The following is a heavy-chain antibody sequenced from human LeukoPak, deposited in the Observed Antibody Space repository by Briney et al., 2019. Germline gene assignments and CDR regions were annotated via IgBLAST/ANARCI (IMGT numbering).Heavy chain of an antibody. CDR1: GGSISSYY. CDR3: ARDYDSSGYLGY. CDR2: IYYSGST. D-gene: IGHD3-22*01. V-gene: IGHV4-59*01. Sequence: SETLSLTCTVSGGSISSYYWSWIRQPPGKGLEWIGYIYYSGSTNYNPSLNSRVTISVDTSKNQFSLKLSSVTAADTAVYYCARDYDSSGYLGYWGQGTLVTVSS. J-gene: IGHJ4*02.